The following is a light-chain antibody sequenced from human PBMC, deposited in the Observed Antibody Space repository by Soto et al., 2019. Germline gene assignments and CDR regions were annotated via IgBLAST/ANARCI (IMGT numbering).Light chain of an antibody. CDR2: EAS. V-gene: IGKV3-15*01. Sequence: ELVLSQSPATLSVSPGERATLSCRASQSIRQNLAWYQQKPGQAPTLLIYEASTSATGVPARFSGSGSGTEFTLTISSLQSEDFASYYCQQSHNYMYTFGQGTKLEIK. CDR1: QSIRQN. CDR3: QQSHNYMYT. J-gene: IGKJ2*01.